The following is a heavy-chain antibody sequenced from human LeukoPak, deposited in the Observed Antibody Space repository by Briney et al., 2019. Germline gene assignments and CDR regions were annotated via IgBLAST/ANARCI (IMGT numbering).Heavy chain of an antibody. CDR2: IYTSGST. CDR3: ASSNALVWGYFDY. V-gene: IGHV4-61*02. J-gene: IGHJ4*02. Sequence: SETLSLTCTVCGDSISIGSYYWSWIRQPAGKGLEWIGRIYTSGSTNYNPSLKSRVTISVDTSKNQFSLRLSSVTAADTAVYYCASSNALVWGYFDYWGQGTLVNVSS. D-gene: IGHD7-27*01. CDR1: GDSISIGSYY.